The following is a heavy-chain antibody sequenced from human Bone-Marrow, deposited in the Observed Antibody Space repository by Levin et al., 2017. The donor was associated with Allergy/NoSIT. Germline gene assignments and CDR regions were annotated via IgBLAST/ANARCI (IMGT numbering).Heavy chain of an antibody. CDR2: ISTYTGDA. CDR3: ARPAGSITLVRGVLNY. J-gene: IGHJ4*02. V-gene: IGHV1-18*01. CDR1: GYSFKDFG. Sequence: ASVKVSCKASGYSFKDFGINWVRQAPGQGLEWMGWISTYTGDARYAQNFQGRVTMTTDTSTSTAYMELRSLRSDDTAVYYCARPAGSITLVRGVLNYWGQGTLVSVSS. D-gene: IGHD3-10*01.